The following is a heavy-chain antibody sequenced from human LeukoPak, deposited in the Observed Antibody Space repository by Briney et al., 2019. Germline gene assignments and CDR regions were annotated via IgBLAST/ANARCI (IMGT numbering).Heavy chain of an antibody. CDR2: IPYDGSAK. D-gene: IGHD3-10*01. V-gene: IGHV3-30*02. Sequence: GGSLRLSCAASGCTFSSFGMHWVRQAPGKGLEWVAFIPYDGSAKYYADSVKGGFTISRENYKNTLYLQMNSLRAEDTAVYYCTSSGSYRDFDYWGQGTLVTVSS. J-gene: IGHJ4*02. CDR3: TSSGSYRDFDY. CDR1: GCTFSSFG.